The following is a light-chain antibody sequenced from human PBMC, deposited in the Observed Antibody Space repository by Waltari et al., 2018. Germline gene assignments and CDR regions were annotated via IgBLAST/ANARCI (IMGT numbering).Light chain of an antibody. CDR1: QSISTY. Sequence: DIQMTQSPSSLSASLGDRVTITCRAGQSISTYLNWYQQTPGKAPKPLIYAASSLQTGVPSRFSGSGSGTDFTLTISSLQPEDFATYYCQQSYSTPRTFGQGTMVEIK. J-gene: IGKJ1*01. CDR3: QQSYSTPRT. CDR2: AAS. V-gene: IGKV1-39*01.